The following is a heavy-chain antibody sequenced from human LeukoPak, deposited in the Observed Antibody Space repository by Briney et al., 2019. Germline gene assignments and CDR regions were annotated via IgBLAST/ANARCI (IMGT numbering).Heavy chain of an antibody. D-gene: IGHD3-10*01. CDR3: ARISSMVRGVITKFDY. CDR2: INHSGST. J-gene: IGHJ4*02. V-gene: IGHV4-34*01. CDR1: GGSFSGYH. Sequence: SETLSLTCAVYGGSFSGYHWSWIRQPPGKGLEWIGEINHSGSTNYNPSLKSRVTISVDTSKNQFSLKLSSVTAADTAVYYCARISSMVRGVITKFDYWGQGTLVTVSS.